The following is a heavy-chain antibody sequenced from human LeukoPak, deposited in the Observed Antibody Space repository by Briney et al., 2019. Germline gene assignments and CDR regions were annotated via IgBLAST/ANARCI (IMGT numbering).Heavy chain of an antibody. D-gene: IGHD6-13*01. CDR1: GGSISSYY. J-gene: IGHJ6*03. V-gene: IGHV4-4*09. CDR2: IYTSGST. CDR3: ARRAGYSSSWYTRGHYYYMDV. Sequence: SETLSLTCTVSGGSISSYYWSWIRQPPGKGQEWIGYIYTSGSTNYNPSLKSRVTISVDTSKNQFSLKLSSVTAADTAVYHCARRAGYSSSWYTRGHYYYMDVWGKGTTVTVSS.